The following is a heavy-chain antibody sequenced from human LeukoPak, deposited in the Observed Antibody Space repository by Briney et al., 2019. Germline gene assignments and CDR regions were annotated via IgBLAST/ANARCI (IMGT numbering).Heavy chain of an antibody. CDR2: IYYSGST. Sequence: SETLSLTCTVSGYSISSGYYWSWIRQPPGKGLEWIGYIYYSGSTYYNPSLKSRVTISVDTSKNQFSLKLSSVTAADTAVYYCARGGYGDRRGGYWGQGTLVTVSS. CDR3: ARGGYGDRRGGY. CDR1: GYSISSGYY. V-gene: IGHV4-30-4*01. J-gene: IGHJ4*02. D-gene: IGHD4-17*01.